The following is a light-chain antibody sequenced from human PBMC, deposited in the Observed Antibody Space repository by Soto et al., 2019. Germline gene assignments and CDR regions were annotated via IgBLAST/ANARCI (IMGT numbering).Light chain of an antibody. CDR2: GAS. CDR3: QQYGSSRT. CDR1: QSVSSSY. V-gene: IGKV3-20*01. Sequence: EIVLTQSPVTLSLSPGERATLSCRASQSVSSSYLAWYQQIPGQAPRLLIYGASSRATGIPDRFSGSGSGTDFTLTISRLEPEDFAVYYCQQYGSSRTFGQGTKVDIK. J-gene: IGKJ1*01.